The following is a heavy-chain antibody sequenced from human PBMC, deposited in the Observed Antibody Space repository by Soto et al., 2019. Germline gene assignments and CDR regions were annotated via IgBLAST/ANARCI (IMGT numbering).Heavy chain of an antibody. CDR1: GFTFSNAW. Sequence: GGSLRLSCAASGFTFSNAWMNWVRQAPGKGLEWVGRIKSKTDSGTTDYAAPVKGRFTISRDDSKNTLYLQMNSLKTEDTAVYYCTTATTTGLYYYGMDVWGQGTTVTVSS. CDR2: IKSKTDSGTT. D-gene: IGHD4-4*01. V-gene: IGHV3-15*07. CDR3: TTATTTGLYYYGMDV. J-gene: IGHJ6*02.